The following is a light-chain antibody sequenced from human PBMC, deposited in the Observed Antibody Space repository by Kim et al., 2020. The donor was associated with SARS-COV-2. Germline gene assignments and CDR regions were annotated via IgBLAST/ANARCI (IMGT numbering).Light chain of an antibody. Sequence: QSVLTQPASVSGSSGQSITISCTGTSSDIGAYNYVSWFQQHPGKAPMVMIYGVNNRPSGFSSRFSGSKSGNTASLTISGLQTDDEADYYCSSYTTANTMVFGGGTQLAVL. V-gene: IGLV2-14*03. J-gene: IGLJ2*01. CDR3: SSYTTANTMV. CDR1: SSDIGAYNY. CDR2: GVN.